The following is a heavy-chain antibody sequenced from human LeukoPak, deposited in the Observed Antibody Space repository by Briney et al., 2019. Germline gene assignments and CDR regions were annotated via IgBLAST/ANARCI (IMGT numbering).Heavy chain of an antibody. V-gene: IGHV1-46*01. CDR3: ARDARLGGSYHY. CDR1: GYTFTSYY. CDR2: INPSGGST. D-gene: IGHD3-16*01. Sequence: ASVKVSCKASGYTFTSYYMHWVRQAPGQGLEWMGIINPSGGSTSYAQQFQGRVTMTRDTSTSTVYMELSSLRSEDTAVYYCARDARLGGSYHYWGQGTLVTVSS. J-gene: IGHJ4*02.